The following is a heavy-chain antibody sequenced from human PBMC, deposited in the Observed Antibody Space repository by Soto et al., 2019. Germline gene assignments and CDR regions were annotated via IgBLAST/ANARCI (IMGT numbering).Heavy chain of an antibody. CDR3: ARVSVRRWLQLSAFDI. V-gene: IGHV4-34*01. CDR2: INHSGST. D-gene: IGHD5-12*01. CDR1: GGSFSGYY. J-gene: IGHJ3*02. Sequence: SETLSLTCAVYGGSFSGYYWSWIRQPPGKGLEWIGEINHSGSTNYNPSLKSRVTISVDTSKNQFSLKLSSVTAADTAVYYCARVSVRRWLQLSAFDIWGQGTMVTVSS.